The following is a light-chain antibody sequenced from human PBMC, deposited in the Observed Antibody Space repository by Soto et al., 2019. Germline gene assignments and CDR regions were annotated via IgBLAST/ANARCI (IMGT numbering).Light chain of an antibody. V-gene: IGKV3-15*01. J-gene: IGKJ1*01. CDR2: GAS. Sequence: ENLLTQSPGTLSVSPGERATLSCGASQSVSSNLAWYQQKPGQAPRLLIFGASARPTGIPARISGSGSGTEFTLTISSLRSEDFAVYFCQQYYNWPRTFGQGTKVDIK. CDR3: QQYYNWPRT. CDR1: QSVSSN.